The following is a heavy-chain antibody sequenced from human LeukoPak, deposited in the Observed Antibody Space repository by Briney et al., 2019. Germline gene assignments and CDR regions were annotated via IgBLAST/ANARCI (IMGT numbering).Heavy chain of an antibody. J-gene: IGHJ3*02. CDR3: ARDAKYYYGSGDAFDI. D-gene: IGHD3-10*01. CDR1: GDSVSSNSAA. Sequence: SQTLSLTCAISGDSVSSNSAAWNWIRQSPSRGLEWLGRTYYRSKWYNDYAVSVKSRITINPDTSRNQFSLQLNSVTPEDTAVYYCARDAKYYYGSGDAFDIWGQGTMVTVSS. CDR2: TYYRSKWYN. V-gene: IGHV6-1*01.